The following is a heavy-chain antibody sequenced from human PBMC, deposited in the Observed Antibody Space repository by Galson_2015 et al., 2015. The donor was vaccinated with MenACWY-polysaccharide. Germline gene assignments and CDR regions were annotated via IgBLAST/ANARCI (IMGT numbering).Heavy chain of an antibody. V-gene: IGHV3-48*03. CDR1: GFTFSSYD. Sequence: SLRLSCAASGFTFSSYDMNWVRQAPGKGLEWVSYISGSGGTIYYADSVKGRFTISRDNAKNSLYLQMSSLRAEDAAFYYCTRDDSYGYYKPYYFDYWGQGTLVTVSS. CDR2: ISGSGGTI. J-gene: IGHJ4*02. D-gene: IGHD5-18*01. CDR3: TRDDSYGYYKPYYFDY.